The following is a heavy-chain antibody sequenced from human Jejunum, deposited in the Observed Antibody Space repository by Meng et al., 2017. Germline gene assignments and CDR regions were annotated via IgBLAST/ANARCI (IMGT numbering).Heavy chain of an antibody. CDR2: IFYSGTT. CDR1: GGSISTAGYY. Sequence: QPQLQESGPGLVKPSETLSLTCALSGGSISTAGYYWGWIRQSPGKGLEWIGSIFYSGTTYYNPSLKSRVTISIDTSKNQFSLKMNSVTAADTAVYYCARDTAGFGPWGQGTLVTVSS. J-gene: IGHJ5*02. V-gene: IGHV4-39*07. CDR3: ARDTAGFGP. D-gene: IGHD6-13*01.